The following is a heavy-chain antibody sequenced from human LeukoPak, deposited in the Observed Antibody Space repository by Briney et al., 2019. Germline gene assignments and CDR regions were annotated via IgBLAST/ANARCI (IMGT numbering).Heavy chain of an antibody. J-gene: IGHJ4*02. CDR3: ARERVAAALRD. D-gene: IGHD6-25*01. V-gene: IGHV3-21*01. CDR1: GFTFSSYS. Sequence: GGSLRLSCAASGFTFSSYSMNWVHQAPGKGLEWVSSISSSSSYIYYADSVKGRFTISRDNAKNSLYLQMNSLRAEDTAVYYCARERVAAALRDWGQGTLVTVSS. CDR2: ISSSSSYI.